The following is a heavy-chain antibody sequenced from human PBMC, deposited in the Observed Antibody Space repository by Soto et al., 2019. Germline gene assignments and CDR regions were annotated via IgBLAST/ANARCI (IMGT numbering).Heavy chain of an antibody. D-gene: IGHD6-19*01. CDR3: ARAPGAVNSYAGVDV. Sequence: SLRLSCVASGFIFSDYYMAWIRRAPGKGLEWVSYISDGGSYTNHGNSVRGRVSVSRDDAGNSLYLQINNLRVEDTGVYYCARAPGAVNSYAGVDVWGQGTTVTVSS. CDR2: ISDGGSYT. V-gene: IGHV3-11*05. CDR1: GFIFSDYY. J-gene: IGHJ6*02.